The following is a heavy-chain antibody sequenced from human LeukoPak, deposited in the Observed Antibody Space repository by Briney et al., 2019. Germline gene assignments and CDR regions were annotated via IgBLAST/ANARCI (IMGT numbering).Heavy chain of an antibody. CDR3: ARLSSTSSSPWYYYYGMDV. V-gene: IGHV4-59*01. CDR2: IYYSGST. CDR1: GGSINNYY. D-gene: IGHD2-2*01. J-gene: IGHJ6*02. Sequence: SETLSLTCTVSGGSINNYYWSWLRQPPGKGLEWIGYIYYSGSTNYSPSLKSRVTISVDTSKNQFSLKLTSVTAADTAVYYCARLSSTSSSPWYYYYGMDVWGQGTTVTVSS.